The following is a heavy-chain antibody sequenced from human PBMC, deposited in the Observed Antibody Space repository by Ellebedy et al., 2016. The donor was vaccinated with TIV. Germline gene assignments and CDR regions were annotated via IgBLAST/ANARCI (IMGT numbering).Heavy chain of an antibody. V-gene: IGHV1-69*13. Sequence: AASVKVSCKASGGSLGSYTIAWVRQAPGQGLQWMGGIIPIFGTPAYAQKFRGRVTITADESTSTAYMELGSLSSDDTAVYYCAKVEYCDGGSCYSDYWFDPWGQGTLVIVSS. CDR1: GGSLGSYT. CDR2: IIPIFGTP. J-gene: IGHJ5*02. D-gene: IGHD2-15*01. CDR3: AKVEYCDGGSCYSDYWFDP.